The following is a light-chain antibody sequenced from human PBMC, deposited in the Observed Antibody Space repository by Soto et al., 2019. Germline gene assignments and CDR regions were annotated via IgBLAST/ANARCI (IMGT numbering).Light chain of an antibody. CDR3: CSYTITSTYV. J-gene: IGLJ1*01. V-gene: IGLV2-14*01. Sequence: LTQPASVSGSPGQSITISCTGTSSDVGGYNYVSWYQQHPGKAPKLMIYEVSDRPSGVSNRFSGSKSGNTASLTISGLQAEDEADYYCCSYTITSTYVFGTGTKVTVL. CDR1: SSDVGGYNY. CDR2: EVS.